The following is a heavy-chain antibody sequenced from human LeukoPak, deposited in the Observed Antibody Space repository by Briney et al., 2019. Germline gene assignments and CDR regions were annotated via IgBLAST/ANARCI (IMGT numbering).Heavy chain of an antibody. V-gene: IGHV1-2*02. D-gene: IGHD2-2*01. CDR3: ARGNIVVVPAASVFDP. J-gene: IGHJ5*02. CDR1: GFTLTGYY. CDR2: INPNSGDT. Sequence: GASVKVSCKASGFTLTGYYVHWVRQAPRQWLEWMGWINPNSGDTNYVQKFQGRVTMTRDTSISTAYMELSRLRSDDTAVYYCARGNIVVVPAASVFDPWGQGTLVTVSS.